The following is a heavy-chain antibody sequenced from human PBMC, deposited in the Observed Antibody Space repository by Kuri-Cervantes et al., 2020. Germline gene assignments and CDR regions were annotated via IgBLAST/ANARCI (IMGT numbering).Heavy chain of an antibody. Sequence: SETLSLTCTVSGGSVRSGDYCWNWIRQPPGKGLEWIAYMSHSGTTNYNPSLKSRVTISVDSSRNQFSLKLKSVTAADTAVYYCARINWGSGYYYMDVWGKGTTVTVSS. CDR3: ARINWGSGYYYMDV. CDR2: MSHSGTT. V-gene: IGHV4-61*08. J-gene: IGHJ6*03. D-gene: IGHD7-27*01. CDR1: GGSVRSGDYC.